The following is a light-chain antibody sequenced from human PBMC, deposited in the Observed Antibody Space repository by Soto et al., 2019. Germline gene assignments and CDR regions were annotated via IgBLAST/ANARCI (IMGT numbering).Light chain of an antibody. CDR2: DNN. Sequence: QSVLTQPPSVSAAPGRKVTISCSGSSSNIGNNYVSWYQQLSGTAPKLLIYDNNKRPSGIPDRFSGSKSGTSATLGITGLQTGDEADYYCGTWDSSLSAYVFGTGTKVTVL. J-gene: IGLJ1*01. CDR3: GTWDSSLSAYV. V-gene: IGLV1-51*01. CDR1: SSNIGNNY.